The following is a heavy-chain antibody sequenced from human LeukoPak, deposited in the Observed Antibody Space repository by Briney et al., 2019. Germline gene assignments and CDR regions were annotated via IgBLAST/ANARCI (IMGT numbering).Heavy chain of an antibody. J-gene: IGHJ4*02. CDR3: AKDISWFGSIEGDYFDY. Sequence: PGGSLRLSCAASGFTFDDYAMHWVRQAPGKGLEWVSGISWSSGSIGYADSVKGRFTISRDNAKNSLYLQMNSLRAEDTALYYCAKDISWFGSIEGDYFDYWGQGTLVTVSS. CDR1: GFTFDDYA. D-gene: IGHD3-10*01. V-gene: IGHV3-9*01. CDR2: ISWSSGSI.